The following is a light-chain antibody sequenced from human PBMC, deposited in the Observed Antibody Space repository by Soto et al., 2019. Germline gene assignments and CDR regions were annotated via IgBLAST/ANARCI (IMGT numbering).Light chain of an antibody. CDR2: ATS. Sequence: DLQLTHSPSFLSASVGDRVTITCRSSQDISSYLAWYQQKPGKAPKLLIYATSTLQSGVPSRFSGSGSGTEFTLTISSLQPEDFATYYCQQLNSFPITFGQGTRLEIK. V-gene: IGKV1-9*01. CDR3: QQLNSFPIT. CDR1: QDISSY. J-gene: IGKJ5*01.